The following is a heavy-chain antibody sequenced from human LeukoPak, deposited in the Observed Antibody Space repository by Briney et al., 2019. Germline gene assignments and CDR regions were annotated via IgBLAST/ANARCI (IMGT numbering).Heavy chain of an antibody. J-gene: IGHJ3*02. D-gene: IGHD3-16*01. Sequence: GGSLRLSCEASGFSFSNYWMTWVRQAPGKGLEWVANIKQHGSEKGYVDSVKGRFTLSRDNAKNSVYLQMNSLRAEDTAVYYCATVMMNTHNAFDIWGQGTVVTVSS. CDR2: IKQHGSEK. CDR1: GFSFSNYW. V-gene: IGHV3-7*05. CDR3: ATVMMNTHNAFDI.